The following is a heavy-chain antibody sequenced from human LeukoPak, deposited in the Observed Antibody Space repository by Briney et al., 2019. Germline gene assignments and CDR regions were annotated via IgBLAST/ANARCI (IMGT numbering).Heavy chain of an antibody. CDR2: ISYDGTYK. J-gene: IGHJ4*02. CDR1: GFTFSSYG. D-gene: IGHD6-19*01. CDR3: ARDRTSSGWFFDY. Sequence: GGSLRLSCAASGFTFSSYGMHWVRQAPGKGLEWVAVISYDGTYKNYADSVKGRFTISRDNSKNTLYLQMNSLRAEDTALYYCARDRTSSGWFFDYWGQGALVTVSS. V-gene: IGHV3-30*05.